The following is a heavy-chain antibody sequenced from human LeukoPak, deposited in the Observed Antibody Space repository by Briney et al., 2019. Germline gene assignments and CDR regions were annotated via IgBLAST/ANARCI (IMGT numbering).Heavy chain of an antibody. CDR2: INPNSGGT. D-gene: IGHD1-1*01. J-gene: IGHJ4*02. V-gene: IGHV1-2*02. Sequence: GASVKVSCKASGNTFTGYYMHWVRQAPGQGLEWMGWINPNSGGTNFAQKFQGRVTMTRDTSISTAYMELSRLRSDDTAVYYCASGSALSRGNEGFDYWGQGTLVTVSS. CDR1: GNTFTGYY. CDR3: ASGSALSRGNEGFDY.